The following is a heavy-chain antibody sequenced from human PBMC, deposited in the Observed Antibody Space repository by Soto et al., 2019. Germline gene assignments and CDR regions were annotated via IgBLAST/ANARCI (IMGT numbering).Heavy chain of an antibody. J-gene: IGHJ3*02. D-gene: IGHD2-21*02. V-gene: IGHV5-51*01. Sequence: GESLKISCKGSGYSFSNYWIVWVRQMPGKGLEWMGIIYPGDSETKYSPSFQGQVTISADKSINTAYLQWISLKASDTAMYYCARRVVTPVGDAFDIWGQGTMVTVSS. CDR1: GYSFSNYW. CDR2: IYPGDSET. CDR3: ARRVVTPVGDAFDI.